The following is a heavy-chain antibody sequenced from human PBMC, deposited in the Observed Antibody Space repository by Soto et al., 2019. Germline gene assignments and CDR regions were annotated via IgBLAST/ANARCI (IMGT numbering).Heavy chain of an antibody. Sequence: GAAVKVSSKSSGYTFSTYAIHWVRQAPGQRLQWMGWINAGSGNTKYSQDFQGRVTFTRDTSATTAYMELSSLRSEDTAVYYCARVPPWWYSGSYHREHFDSWGQRSFVTGSS. CDR2: INAGSGNT. CDR1: GYTFSTYA. D-gene: IGHD2-15*01. V-gene: IGHV1-3*01. CDR3: ARVPPWWYSGSYHREHFDS. J-gene: IGHJ5*01.